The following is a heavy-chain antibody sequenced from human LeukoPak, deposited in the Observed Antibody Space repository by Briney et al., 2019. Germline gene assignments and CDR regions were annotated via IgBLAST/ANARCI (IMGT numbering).Heavy chain of an antibody. D-gene: IGHD4-17*01. J-gene: IGHJ4*02. CDR2: VPFRGGT. V-gene: IGHV4-30-4*01. CDR3: ARGGPYGDPYTF. Sequence: SETLSLTCSVSGASITDSGYYWRWLRQPPGKGLELIGFVPFRGGTYYSPSLRRRVTISQDTSKNQFSLSLTSVTAADTAVYFCARGGPYGDPYTFWGQGRMIAVS. CDR1: GASITDSGYY.